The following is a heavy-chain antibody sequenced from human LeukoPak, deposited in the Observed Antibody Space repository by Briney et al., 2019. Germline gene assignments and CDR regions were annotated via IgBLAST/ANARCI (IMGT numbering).Heavy chain of an antibody. Sequence: GGSLRLSCAASGFTFSSYGMHWVRQAPGKGLEWVAVIWYDGSNKYYADSVKGRFTISRDNSKNTLYLQMSSLRAEDTAVYSCAKDLTTGTLSFDYWGQGTLVTVSS. CDR2: IWYDGSNK. J-gene: IGHJ4*02. CDR1: GFTFSSYG. CDR3: AKDLTTGTLSFDY. V-gene: IGHV3-33*06. D-gene: IGHD1-1*01.